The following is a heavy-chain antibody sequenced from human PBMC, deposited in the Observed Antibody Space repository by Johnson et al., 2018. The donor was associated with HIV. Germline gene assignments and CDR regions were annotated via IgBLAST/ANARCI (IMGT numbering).Heavy chain of an antibody. D-gene: IGHD3-16*01. V-gene: IGHV3-30-3*01. CDR1: GFTVSSNY. Sequence: QVHLVESGGGLVQPGGSLRLSCAASGFTVSSNYMTWVRQAPGKGLEWVAVISYDGSNKYYADSVKGRFTISRDSSKNTLYLQMNSLRIEDTAVYYCARGSRYTYDNDDVYLLQAFDVWGQGTVVTVSS. J-gene: IGHJ3*01. CDR3: ARGSRYTYDNDDVYLLQAFDV. CDR2: ISYDGSNK.